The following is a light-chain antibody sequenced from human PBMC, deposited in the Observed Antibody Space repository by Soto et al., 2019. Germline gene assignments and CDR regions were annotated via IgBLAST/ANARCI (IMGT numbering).Light chain of an antibody. J-gene: IGKJ4*01. V-gene: IGKV3-15*01. CDR2: GAS. CDR1: QSVYNN. CDR3: QEYNYWHPIT. Sequence: EIVMTQSPATLSVSPGERATLSCRASQSVYNNLAWYQQKPGQAPRLLIYGASTRATGIPARFSGSGSGTEFTLTITSLQSEDSAIYHCQEYNYWHPITFGGGTKVDIK.